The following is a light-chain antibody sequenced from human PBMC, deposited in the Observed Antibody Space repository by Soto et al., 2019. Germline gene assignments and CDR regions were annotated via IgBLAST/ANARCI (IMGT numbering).Light chain of an antibody. CDR3: QQSYRSPYT. CDR2: GAS. J-gene: IGKJ2*01. V-gene: IGKV1-39*01. Sequence: IQLTQSPSSLSASVGDRXXXTCRASQNINIYLNWYQQKPGKAPTLLIYGASSLQSGVPSRFSGGGSRTDFTLTISSLQAEDFATYYCQQSYRSPYTFGQGTRLEI. CDR1: QNINIY.